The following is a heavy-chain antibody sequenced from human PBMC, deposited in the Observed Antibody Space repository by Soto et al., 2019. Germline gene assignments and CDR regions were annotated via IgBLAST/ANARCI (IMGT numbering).Heavy chain of an antibody. V-gene: IGHV3-48*03. D-gene: IGHD2-2*01. J-gene: IGHJ4*02. CDR3: AGRTIVVVPAAIGPNFDY. CDR2: ISSSGSTI. CDR1: GFTFSSYE. Sequence: GGSLRLSCAASGFTFSSYEMNWVRQAPGKGLEWVSYISSSGSTIYYADSVKGRFTISRDNAKNSLYLQMNSLRAEDTAVYYCAGRTIVVVPAAIGPNFDYWGQGTLVTVSS.